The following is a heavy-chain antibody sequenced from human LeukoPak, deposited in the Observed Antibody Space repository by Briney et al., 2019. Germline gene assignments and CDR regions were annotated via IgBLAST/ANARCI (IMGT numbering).Heavy chain of an antibody. V-gene: IGHV3-23*01. CDR2: ITGSGGTT. D-gene: IGHD1-26*01. CDR3: AKGGLNAFDI. CDR1: GFPFSSYA. Sequence: GGSLRLSCAASGFPFSSYAMHWVRQAPGKGLKWVSAITGSGGTTYYAGAAKGRFTISRDNSKSTLYLQMNSLRVEDTAVYYCAKGGLNAFDIWGQGTVVTVSS. J-gene: IGHJ3*02.